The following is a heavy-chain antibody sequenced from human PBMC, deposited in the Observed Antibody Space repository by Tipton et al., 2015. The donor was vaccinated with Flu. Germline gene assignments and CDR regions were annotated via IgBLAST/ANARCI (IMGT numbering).Heavy chain of an antibody. J-gene: IGHJ4*02. Sequence: VQLVQSGGGLVKPGGSLRLSCAVSGFTFSNGWMSWVRQAPGKGLEWVGRMRSKIDGGTTDYAAPVKGRFTISRDDSKNTLYLQMNSLKTEDTAVYYCTTEYYYDNPGRFDYWGQGTLVTVSS. CDR2: MRSKIDGGTT. V-gene: IGHV3-15*01. CDR3: TTEYYYDNPGRFDY. CDR1: GFTFSNGW. D-gene: IGHD3-22*01.